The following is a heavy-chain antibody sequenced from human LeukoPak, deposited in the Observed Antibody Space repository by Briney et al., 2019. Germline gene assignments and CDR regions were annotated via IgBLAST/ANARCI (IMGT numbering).Heavy chain of an antibody. Sequence: ASVKVSCKASGGTFISYAISWVRQAPGQGLEWMGWMNPNSGNTGYAQKFQGRVTMTRNTSISTAYMELSSLRSEDTAVYYCARGRGSGWYTRGYNWFDPWGQGTLVTVSS. J-gene: IGHJ5*02. CDR1: GGTFISYA. CDR3: ARGRGSGWYTRGYNWFDP. V-gene: IGHV1-8*02. CDR2: MNPNSGNT. D-gene: IGHD6-19*01.